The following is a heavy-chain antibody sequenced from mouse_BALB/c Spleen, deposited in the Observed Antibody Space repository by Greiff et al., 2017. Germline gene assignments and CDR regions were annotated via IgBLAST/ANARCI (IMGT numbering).Heavy chain of an antibody. Sequence: DVKLVESGGGLVQPGGSLKLSCAASGFTFSSYTMSWVRQTPEKRLEWVAYISNGGGSTYYPDTVKGRFTISRDNAKNTLYLQMSSLKSEDTAMYYCARHASSLFDYWGQGTTLTVSS. CDR2: ISNGGGST. J-gene: IGHJ2*01. D-gene: IGHD6-1*01. CDR3: ARHASSLFDY. V-gene: IGHV5-12-2*01. CDR1: GFTFSSYT.